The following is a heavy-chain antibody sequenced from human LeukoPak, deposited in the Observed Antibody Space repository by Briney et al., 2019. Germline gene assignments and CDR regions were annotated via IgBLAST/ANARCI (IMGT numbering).Heavy chain of an antibody. V-gene: IGHV4-39*07. D-gene: IGHD1-1*01. CDR3: ARIKSKRTWDNYYYYYMDV. CDR2: IYYSGST. J-gene: IGHJ6*03. Sequence: PSETLSLTCTVSGGSISSSSYYWGWIRQPPGKGLEWIGSIYYSGSTYYNPSLKGRVTISVDTSKNQFSLKLSSVTAADTAVYYCARIKSKRTWDNYYYYYMDVWGKGTTVTVSS. CDR1: GGSISSSSYY.